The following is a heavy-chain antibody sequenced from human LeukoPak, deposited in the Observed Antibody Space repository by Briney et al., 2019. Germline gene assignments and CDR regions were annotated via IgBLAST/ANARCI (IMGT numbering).Heavy chain of an antibody. CDR3: ARAVESGDYYGMDV. V-gene: IGHV3-21*01. CDR1: GFTFSSYS. Sequence: GGSLRLSCAASGFTFSSYSMNWVRQAPGKGLEWVSSISSSSSYIYYADSVKGRFTISRDNAKNSLYLQMNSLRAEDTAVYYCARAVESGDYYGMDVWGQGTTVTVSS. D-gene: IGHD3-3*01. CDR2: ISSSSSYI. J-gene: IGHJ6*02.